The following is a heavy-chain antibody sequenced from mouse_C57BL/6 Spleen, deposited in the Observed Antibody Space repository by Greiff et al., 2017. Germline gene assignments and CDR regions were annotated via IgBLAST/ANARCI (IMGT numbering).Heavy chain of an antibody. CDR2: IDPEDGDT. CDR3: TTTVYGSSSHWYFDV. J-gene: IGHJ1*03. V-gene: IGHV14-1*01. Sequence: EVKLVESGAELVRPGASVKLSCTASGFNIKDYYMHWVKQRPEQGLEWIGRIDPEDGDTEYAPKFQGKATMTADTSSNTAYLQLSSLTSEDTAVYYCTTTVYGSSSHWYFDVWGTGTTVTVSS. D-gene: IGHD1-1*01. CDR1: GFNIKDYY.